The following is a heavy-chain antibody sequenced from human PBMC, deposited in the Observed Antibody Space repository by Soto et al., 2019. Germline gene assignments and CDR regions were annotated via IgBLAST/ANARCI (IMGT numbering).Heavy chain of an antibody. CDR3: ASLNNWSAGDGRIDV. CDR1: GGTFNTYT. V-gene: IGHV1-69*01. Sequence: QVQLVQSGAEVKKPGSSVKVSCKASGGTFNTYTISWVRQVPGRGLEWMGGIMPLYAKPTYAQHFLGRLTIAADEHTSTVYMELSSLRYEDTALYYCASLNNWSAGDGRIDVWGRGTAVSVSS. CDR2: IMPLYAKP. J-gene: IGHJ6*02. D-gene: IGHD3-10*01.